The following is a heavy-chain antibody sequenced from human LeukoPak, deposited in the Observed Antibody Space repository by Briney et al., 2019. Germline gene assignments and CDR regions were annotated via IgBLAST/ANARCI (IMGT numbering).Heavy chain of an antibody. D-gene: IGHD3-10*01. CDR2: IWSDESIQ. CDR1: GFIFSNFG. J-gene: IGHJ4*02. V-gene: IGHV3-33*01. Sequence: PGGSLRLSCAASGFIFSNFGMHWVRQAPGKGLEWLAVIWSDESIQLYAESVKGRFTISKDDFKNTLHLQMNSLRVDDTAVYYCARDYKTGHTDYWGQGTLVTVSS. CDR3: ARDYKTGHTDY.